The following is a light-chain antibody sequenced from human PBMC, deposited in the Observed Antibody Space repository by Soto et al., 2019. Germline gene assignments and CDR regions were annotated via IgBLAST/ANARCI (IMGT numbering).Light chain of an antibody. V-gene: IGKV3-11*01. J-gene: IGKJ4*02. CDR3: QTRKSWPIT. CDR1: QSITSA. Sequence: EIVLTQSPATLSLSPGERATLSCRASQSITSALVRYQQKPCQAPGLLLYGSSNRATGIPPRFSGSGSVTDFTLTISSLEPEDFAVYYCQTRKSWPITFGGGTKVDVK. CDR2: GSS.